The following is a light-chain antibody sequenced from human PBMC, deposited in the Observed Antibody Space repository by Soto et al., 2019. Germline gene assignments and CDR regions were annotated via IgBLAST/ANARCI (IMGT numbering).Light chain of an antibody. Sequence: EIVMTQSPATLSVSPGEGATLSCRASQSVSSKLAWYQQKPGQAPRLLIYGASTRATGIPARFSGSGSGTEFTLTISSLQSEDFALYYCQQYDNWPPITFGQGTRLEIK. CDR1: QSVSSK. V-gene: IGKV3-15*01. CDR3: QQYDNWPPIT. CDR2: GAS. J-gene: IGKJ5*01.